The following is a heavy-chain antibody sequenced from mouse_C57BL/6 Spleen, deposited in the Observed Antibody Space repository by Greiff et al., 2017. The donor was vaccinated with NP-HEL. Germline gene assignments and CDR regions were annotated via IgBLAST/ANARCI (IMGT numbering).Heavy chain of an antibody. CDR3: AKQGIYYYGSTDY. J-gene: IGHJ4*01. CDR2: IWRGGST. V-gene: IGHV2-5*01. Sequence: QVQLQQSGPGLVQPSQSLSITCTVSGFSLTSYGVHWVRQSPGKGLEWLGVIWRGGSTDYNAAFMSRLSITKDNSKSQVFFKMNSLQADDTAIYYCAKQGIYYYGSTDYWGQGTSVTVSS. CDR1: GFSLTSYG. D-gene: IGHD1-1*01.